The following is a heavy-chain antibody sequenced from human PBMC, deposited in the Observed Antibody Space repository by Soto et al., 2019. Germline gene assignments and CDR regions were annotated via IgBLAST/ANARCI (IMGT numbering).Heavy chain of an antibody. Sequence: EVQLVESGGGLVKPGGSLRLSCAASGFTFSNAWMSWVRQAPGKGLEWVGRIKSKTDGGTTDYAAPVKGRVTISRDDSKNTLYLQMNSLKTEDTAVYYCTTDPWIPSQEPMQKIDYWGQGTLVTVSS. D-gene: IGHD2-2*03. CDR1: GFTFSNAW. CDR2: IKSKTDGGTT. CDR3: TTDPWIPSQEPMQKIDY. J-gene: IGHJ4*02. V-gene: IGHV3-15*01.